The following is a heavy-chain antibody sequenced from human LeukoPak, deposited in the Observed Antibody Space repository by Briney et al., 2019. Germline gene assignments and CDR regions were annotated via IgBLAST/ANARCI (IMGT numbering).Heavy chain of an antibody. Sequence: SETLSLTCAVYGGSFSGYYWSWIRQPPGKGLEWIGEINHSGSTNYNPSLKSRVTISIDTSKNQFSLKLSSVTAADTAVYYCARAGWLDFDYWGQGTLVTVSS. J-gene: IGHJ4*02. CDR1: GGSFSGYY. D-gene: IGHD6-19*01. CDR2: INHSGST. V-gene: IGHV4-34*01. CDR3: ARAGWLDFDY.